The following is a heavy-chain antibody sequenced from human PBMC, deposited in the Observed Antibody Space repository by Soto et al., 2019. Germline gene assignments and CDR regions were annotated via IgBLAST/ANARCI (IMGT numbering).Heavy chain of an antibody. CDR3: VGSLMSRAMESFDY. D-gene: IGHD5-18*01. CDR1: AGSIRRYY. J-gene: IGHJ4*02. V-gene: IGHV4-59*01. CDR2: ISYTVDA. Sequence: SETLSLTCSASAGSIRRYYWGWVRQSPGEGLEWIAHISYTVDASYNPSLKSRVTSSLDTSKNQIALRLMSVTAADTAVYYCVGSLMSRAMESFDYWGQGTLVTVSS.